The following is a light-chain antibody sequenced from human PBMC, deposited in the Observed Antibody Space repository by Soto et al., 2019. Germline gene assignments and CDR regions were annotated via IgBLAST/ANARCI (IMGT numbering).Light chain of an antibody. CDR2: RAS. CDR3: QQYDRASST. J-gene: IGKJ1*01. Sequence: DIQMTQSPSTLSASVGDRVIITCRASQSISSWFAWYQQKPGKAPDLLIYRASTLKTGIPSRFSGSGSGTEFTLTISSLQPDDFATYYSQQYDRASSTFGPGTNVEVK. CDR1: QSISSW. V-gene: IGKV1-5*03.